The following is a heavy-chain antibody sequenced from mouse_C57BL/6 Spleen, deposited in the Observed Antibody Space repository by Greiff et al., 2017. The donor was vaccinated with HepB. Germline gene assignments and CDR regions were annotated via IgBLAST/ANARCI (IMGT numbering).Heavy chain of an antibody. V-gene: IGHV1-54*01. CDR2: INPGSGGT. D-gene: IGHD3-2*02. Sequence: QVHVKQSGAELVRPGTSVKVSCKASGYAFTNYLIEWVKQRPGQGLEWIGVINPGSGGTNYNEKFKGKATLTADKSSSTAYMQLSSLTSEDSAVYFCARCSSGYGAMDYWGQGTSVTVSS. J-gene: IGHJ4*01. CDR3: ARCSSGYGAMDY. CDR1: GYAFTNYL.